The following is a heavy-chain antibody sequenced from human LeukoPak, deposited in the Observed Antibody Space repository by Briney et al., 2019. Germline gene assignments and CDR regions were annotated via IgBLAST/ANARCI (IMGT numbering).Heavy chain of an antibody. Sequence: SETLSLTCAVYGGSFSGYYWTWIRQTPGKGLEWIGEINHRGSTNYNPSLESRVTISEDTSKNQFSLKLSSVTAADTAVYYCARGRVEMATIHFDYWGQGTLVTVSS. D-gene: IGHD5-24*01. CDR2: INHRGST. CDR1: GGSFSGYY. J-gene: IGHJ4*02. V-gene: IGHV4-34*01. CDR3: ARGRVEMATIHFDY.